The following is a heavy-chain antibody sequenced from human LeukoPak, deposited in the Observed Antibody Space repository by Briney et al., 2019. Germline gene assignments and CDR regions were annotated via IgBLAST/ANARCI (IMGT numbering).Heavy chain of an antibody. Sequence: GGSLRLSCAASGFTFSSYSMNWVRQAPGKGLEWVSSISSSSSYIYYADSVKGRFTISRDNSKNTLYLQMNSLRVEDTAVYYCARGLFLSGYLDAFDIWGQGTVVTVSS. D-gene: IGHD3-22*01. CDR2: ISSSSSYI. CDR3: ARGLFLSGYLDAFDI. CDR1: GFTFSSYS. J-gene: IGHJ3*02. V-gene: IGHV3-21*04.